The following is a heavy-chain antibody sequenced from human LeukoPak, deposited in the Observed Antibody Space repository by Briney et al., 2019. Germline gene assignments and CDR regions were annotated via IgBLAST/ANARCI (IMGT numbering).Heavy chain of an antibody. CDR3: AGGGGYYYYYMDV. V-gene: IGHV3-7*01. Sequence: GGSLRLSCAASGLTFSSYWMSWVRQAPGKGLEWVANIKQDGSEKYYVDSVKGRFTISRDNAKNSLYLQMNSLRAEDTAVYYCAGGGGYYYYYMDVWGKGTTVTVSS. CDR1: GLTFSSYW. J-gene: IGHJ6*03. D-gene: IGHD3-10*01. CDR2: IKQDGSEK.